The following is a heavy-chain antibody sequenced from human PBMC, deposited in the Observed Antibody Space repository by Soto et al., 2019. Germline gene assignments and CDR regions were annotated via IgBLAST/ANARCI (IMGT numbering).Heavy chain of an antibody. J-gene: IGHJ4*02. D-gene: IGHD5-12*01. CDR3: VRVTGYNPPRFDY. V-gene: IGHV3-11*04. CDR2: ISSSGSTI. Sequence: GGSLRLSCAASGFTFSDYYMSWIRQAPGKGLEWVSYISSSGSTIYYADSVKGRFTISRDNAKNSLYLQMNSLRDEDTAVFYCVRVTGYNPPRFDYWGQGTLVTVSS. CDR1: GFTFSDYY.